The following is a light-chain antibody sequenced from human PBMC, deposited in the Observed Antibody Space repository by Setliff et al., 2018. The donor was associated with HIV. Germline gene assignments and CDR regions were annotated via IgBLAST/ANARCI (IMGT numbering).Light chain of an antibody. Sequence: QSAMTQPRSVSGSPGQPVTISCTGTSSDVGGYNHVSWYQQYPGKAPKLMIFDVSIRPSGVPDRFSGSKSGNTASLTISGLQAADEADYYCCSYAGRYSLVFGVGTK. CDR1: SSDVGGYNH. J-gene: IGLJ2*01. V-gene: IGLV2-11*01. CDR3: CSYAGRYSLV. CDR2: DVS.